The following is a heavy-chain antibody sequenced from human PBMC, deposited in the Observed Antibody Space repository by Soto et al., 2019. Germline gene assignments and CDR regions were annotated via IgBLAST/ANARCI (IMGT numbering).Heavy chain of an antibody. Sequence: SETLSLTCSVSGGSINSYYWSWIRQPPGKGLEWIGYIYYSGSTDYNPSLKSRLTISVDTSKNQFSLKLSSVTAADTAVYYCASYYCSGGSCAFDPWGQGTLVTVSS. D-gene: IGHD2-15*01. V-gene: IGHV4-59*12. J-gene: IGHJ5*02. CDR3: ASYYCSGGSCAFDP. CDR1: GGSINSYY. CDR2: IYYSGST.